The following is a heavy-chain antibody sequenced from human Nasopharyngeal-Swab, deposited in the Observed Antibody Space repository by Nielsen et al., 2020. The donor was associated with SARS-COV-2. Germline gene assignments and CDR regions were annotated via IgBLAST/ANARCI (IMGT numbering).Heavy chain of an antibody. V-gene: IGHV1-3*01. D-gene: IGHD4-11*01. J-gene: IGHJ6*03. Sequence: ASVKDSSKASGYTFTSYAMHWVRQAPGQRLEWMGWINAGNGNTKYSQKFQGRVTITRDTSASTAYMELSSLRSEDTAVYYCARDRAYSNYATYMDVWSKGTTVTVSS. CDR2: INAGNGNT. CDR1: GYTFTSYA. CDR3: ARDRAYSNYATYMDV.